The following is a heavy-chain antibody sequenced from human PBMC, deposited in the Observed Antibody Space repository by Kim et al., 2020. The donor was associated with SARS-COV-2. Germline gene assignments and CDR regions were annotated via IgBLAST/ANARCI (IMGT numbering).Heavy chain of an antibody. Sequence: GGSLRLSCAASGFTFSSYAMSWVRQAPGKGLEWVSAISGSGGSTYYADSVKGRFTISRDNSKDTLYLQMNSLRAEDTAVYYCAKGESSRTYYFDYWGQGTLVTVSS. CDR1: GFTFSSYA. CDR2: ISGSGGST. CDR3: AKGESSRTYYFDY. J-gene: IGHJ4*02. D-gene: IGHD6-6*01. V-gene: IGHV3-23*01.